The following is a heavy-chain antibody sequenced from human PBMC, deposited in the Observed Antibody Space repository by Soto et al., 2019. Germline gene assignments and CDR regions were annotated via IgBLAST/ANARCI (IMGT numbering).Heavy chain of an antibody. J-gene: IGHJ4*02. CDR2: IHYSGYT. V-gene: IGHV4-59*01. CDR1: DGAISTYY. CDR3: AREYSSFEY. D-gene: IGHD4-4*01. Sequence: QVQLQESGPGLVKPSETLSLTCTVSDGAISTYYWHWIRQPPGKGLEWIGYIHYSGYTSYNPSLKSRVTISVDTSTNQFSVRLHSVTAADTAVYYYAREYSSFEYWGQGALVTVS.